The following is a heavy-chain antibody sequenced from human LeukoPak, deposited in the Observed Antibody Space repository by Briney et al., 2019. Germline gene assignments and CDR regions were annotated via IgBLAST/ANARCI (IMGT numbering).Heavy chain of an antibody. D-gene: IGHD2-15*01. Sequence: ASVKVSCKASGYTFTSYDINWVRQATGQGLEWMGWMNPNSGNTGYAQKFQGRVTITRNTSISTAYMELSSLRSEDTAVYYCARGGYCSGGSCYSTYYYYYYMDVWGKGTTVTVSS. V-gene: IGHV1-8*03. CDR1: GYTFTSYD. J-gene: IGHJ6*03. CDR3: ARGGYCSGGSCYSTYYYYYYMDV. CDR2: MNPNSGNT.